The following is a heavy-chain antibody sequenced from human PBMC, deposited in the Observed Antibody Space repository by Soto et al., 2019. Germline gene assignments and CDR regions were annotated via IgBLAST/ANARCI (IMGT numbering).Heavy chain of an antibody. CDR2: IIPIFGTA. CDR3: PTLKGGYQYYSYGMDV. D-gene: IGHD3-16*02. CDR1: GGTFSSYA. J-gene: IGHJ6*02. V-gene: IGHV1-69*12. Sequence: QVQLVQSGAEVKKPGSSVKVSCKASGGTFSSYAISWVRQAPGQGLEWMGGIIPIFGTANYAQKFQGRVTIPAAESTSTAYLALSSLRSEDTAVYYCPTLKGGYQYYSYGMDVWGQGTTVTVSS.